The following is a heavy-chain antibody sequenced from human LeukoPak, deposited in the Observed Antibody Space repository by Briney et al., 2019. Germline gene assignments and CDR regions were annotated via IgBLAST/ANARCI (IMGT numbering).Heavy chain of an antibody. J-gene: IGHJ4*02. V-gene: IGHV3-33*03. CDR2: IWYDGSNK. CDR1: GFTFSSYG. CDR3: AKRDNTGWYSLDY. Sequence: PGRSLRLSCAASGFTFSSYGMHWVRQAPGKGLEWVAVIWYDGSNKYYADSVKGRFTISRDKSKNTLYLQMNSLRAEDTAVYFCAKRDNTGWYSLDYWGQGTLVTVSS. D-gene: IGHD6-19*01.